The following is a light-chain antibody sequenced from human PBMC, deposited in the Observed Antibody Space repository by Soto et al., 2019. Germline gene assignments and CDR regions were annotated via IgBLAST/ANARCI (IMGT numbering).Light chain of an antibody. V-gene: IGLV2-11*01. J-gene: IGLJ1*01. CDR1: SSDVGAYNY. Sequence: QSALAQPRSVSGSPGQSVTISCTGTSSDVGAYNYVSWYQQYSGKAPKVMIYDVTKRPSGVPDRFSGSKSGNMASLTISGLQAEDEADYYCSSYTSSSTLYVFGTGTKVTVL. CDR2: DVT. CDR3: SSYTSSSTLYV.